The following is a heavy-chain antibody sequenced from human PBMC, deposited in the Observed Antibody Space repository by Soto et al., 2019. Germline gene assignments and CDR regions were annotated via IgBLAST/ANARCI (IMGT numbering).Heavy chain of an antibody. CDR2: ISSGAAYI. J-gene: IGHJ5*02. CDR3: TRDEGGSSDSWFHP. CDR1: TFSMYS. Sequence: EVQVVESGGGLVKPGGSLTLSCTFTFSMYSMNWVRQAPGKGREWVASISSGAAYIKYAGSVQGRFTISRDNAKNAVSLQMSSLRVEDTAVYFCTRDEGGSSDSWFHPWGQGTQVTVSA. D-gene: IGHD1-26*01. V-gene: IGHV3-21*06.